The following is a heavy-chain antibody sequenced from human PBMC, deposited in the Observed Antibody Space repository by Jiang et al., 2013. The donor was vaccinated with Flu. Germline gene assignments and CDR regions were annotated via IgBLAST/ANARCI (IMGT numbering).Heavy chain of an antibody. CDR3: ASEYCSGGSCYSVDV. Sequence: EWIGEINHSGSTNYNPSLKSRVTISVDTSKKQFCLNLSSVTAADTAVYYCASEYCSGGSCYSVDVWGQGTTVTVSS. V-gene: IGHV4-34*01. D-gene: IGHD2-15*01. CDR2: INHSGST. J-gene: IGHJ6*02.